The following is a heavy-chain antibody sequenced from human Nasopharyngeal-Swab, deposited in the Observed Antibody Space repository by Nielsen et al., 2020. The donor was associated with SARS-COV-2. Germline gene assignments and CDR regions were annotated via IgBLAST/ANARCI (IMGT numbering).Heavy chain of an antibody. Sequence: LTCAASGFTFSSYGMHWVRQAPGKGLEWVAVISYDGSNKYYADSVKGRFTISRDNSKNTLYLQMNGLRAEDTAVYYCAKDSGYSSGWPSPQYYYYYYGMDVWGQGTTVTVSS. CDR1: GFTFSSYG. D-gene: IGHD6-19*01. CDR2: ISYDGSNK. V-gene: IGHV3-30*18. CDR3: AKDSGYSSGWPSPQYYYYYYGMDV. J-gene: IGHJ6*02.